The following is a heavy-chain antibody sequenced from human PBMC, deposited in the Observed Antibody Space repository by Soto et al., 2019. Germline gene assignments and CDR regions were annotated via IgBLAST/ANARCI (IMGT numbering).Heavy chain of an antibody. J-gene: IGHJ4*02. Sequence: EVQLLESGGGLVQPGGSLRLSCAASGFTFSSFAMSWVRQAPGKGLEWVSGIGSSGDSTYYADSVKGSFTISRDNTKNPLYLQMNSLRADNTAVYYCEKDLIYGYNSCRPFDSWGQGSLVTVSS. V-gene: IGHV3-23*01. CDR2: IGSSGDST. CDR1: GFTFSSFA. D-gene: IGHD6-19*01. CDR3: EKDLIYGYNSCRPFDS.